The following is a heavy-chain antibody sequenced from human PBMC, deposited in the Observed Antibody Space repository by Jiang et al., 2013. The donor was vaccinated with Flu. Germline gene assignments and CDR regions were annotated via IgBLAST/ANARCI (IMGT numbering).Heavy chain of an antibody. J-gene: IGHJ4*02. CDR1: YS. V-gene: IGHV3-21*01. Sequence: YSMNWVRQAPGRGLEWVSSISSSSSYIYYADSVKGRFTISRDNAKNSLYLQMNSLRAEDTAVYYCARERTYCSGGSCYHLIDYWGQGTLVTVSS. CDR3: ARERTYCSGGSCYHLIDY. D-gene: IGHD2-15*01. CDR2: ISSSSSYI.